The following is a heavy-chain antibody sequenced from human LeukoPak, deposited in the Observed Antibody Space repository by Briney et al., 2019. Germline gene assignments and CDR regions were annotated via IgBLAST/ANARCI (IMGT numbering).Heavy chain of an antibody. J-gene: IGHJ4*02. Sequence: GGSLRVSCAASGFTFSSYWMSWVRQAPGKGLEWVANIKEDGSEKYYVHSVKGRFTISRDNAKNSLYLQMNSLRAEDTAVYYCARGPRYSYGAHFDYWGQGTLVTVSS. CDR2: IKEDGSEK. D-gene: IGHD5-18*01. CDR1: GFTFSSYW. CDR3: ARGPRYSYGAHFDY. V-gene: IGHV3-7*01.